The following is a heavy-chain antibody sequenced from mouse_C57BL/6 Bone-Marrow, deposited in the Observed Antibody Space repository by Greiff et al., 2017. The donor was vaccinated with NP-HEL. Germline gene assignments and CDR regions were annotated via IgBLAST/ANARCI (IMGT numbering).Heavy chain of an antibody. CDR3: ARLGSPAWFAY. D-gene: IGHD1-1*02. CDR2: INPNYGTT. CDR1: GYSFTDYN. V-gene: IGHV1-39*01. Sequence: VESGASVKISCKASGYSFTDYNMNWVKQSNGKSLEWIGVINPNYGTTSYNQKFKGKATLTVDQSSSTAYMQLNSLTSEDSAVYYCARLGSPAWFAYWGQGTLVTVSA. J-gene: IGHJ3*01.